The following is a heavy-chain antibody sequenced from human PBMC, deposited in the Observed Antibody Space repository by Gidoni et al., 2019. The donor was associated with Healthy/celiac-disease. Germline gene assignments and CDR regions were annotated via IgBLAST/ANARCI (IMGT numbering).Heavy chain of an antibody. V-gene: IGHV3-33*01. CDR3: ARENHSYEITMVRGVISAYYYYGMDV. J-gene: IGHJ6*02. CDR1: GFTFSRYG. Sequence: QVQLVESGGGVVQPGRSLRLSCAASGFTFSRYGMHWVRQAPGKGLEWVAVIWYDGSNKYYADSVKGRFTISRDNSKNTLYLQMNSLRAEDTAVYYCARENHSYEITMVRGVISAYYYYGMDVWGQGTTVTVSS. D-gene: IGHD3-10*01. CDR2: IWYDGSNK.